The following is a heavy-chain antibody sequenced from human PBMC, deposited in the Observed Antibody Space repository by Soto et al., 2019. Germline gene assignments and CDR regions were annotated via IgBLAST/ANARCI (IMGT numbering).Heavy chain of an antibody. D-gene: IGHD4-17*01. Sequence: EVQLVESGGGLIQPGGSLRLSCAASGFTVSSHYMSWVRQAPGKGLEWVPVIYSGGTTYYADSVKGRFIVSRDHSKNTLYLHMNTLRAEDTAMYYCAREIHDYGDDGSWGQGTLVTV. J-gene: IGHJ5*02. CDR2: IYSGGTT. CDR1: GFTVSSHY. V-gene: IGHV3-53*01. CDR3: AREIHDYGDDGS.